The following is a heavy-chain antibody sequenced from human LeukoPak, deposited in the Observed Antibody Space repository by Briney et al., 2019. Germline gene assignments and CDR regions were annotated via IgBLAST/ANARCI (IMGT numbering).Heavy chain of an antibody. CDR3: ATGSQIREADY. Sequence: GGSLRLSCAASGFTFSDYYMSWIRQAPGKGLEWVSYISSSGSTIYYADSVKGRFTISRDNAKQSLSLQMNGLRAEDTAVYYCATGSQIREADYWGQGTLVTVSS. CDR2: ISSSGSTI. D-gene: IGHD3-10*01. V-gene: IGHV3-11*01. J-gene: IGHJ4*02. CDR1: GFTFSDYY.